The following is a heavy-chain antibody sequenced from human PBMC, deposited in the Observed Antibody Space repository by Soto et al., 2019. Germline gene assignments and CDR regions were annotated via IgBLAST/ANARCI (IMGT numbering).Heavy chain of an antibody. CDR1: GFTFDDYA. V-gene: IGHV3-9*01. D-gene: IGHD4-17*01. Sequence: PGGSLRLSCAASGFTFDDYAMHWVRQAPGKGLEWVSGISWNSGSIGYADSVKGRFTISRDNAKNSLYLQMNSLRAEDTALYYCAKETYGEYKTGGFDCWGQGTLVTVSS. J-gene: IGHJ4*02. CDR3: AKETYGEYKTGGFDC. CDR2: ISWNSGSI.